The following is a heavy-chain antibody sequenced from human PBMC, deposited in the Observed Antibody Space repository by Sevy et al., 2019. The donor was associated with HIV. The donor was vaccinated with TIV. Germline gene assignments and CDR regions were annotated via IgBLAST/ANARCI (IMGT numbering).Heavy chain of an antibody. V-gene: IGHV4-39*01. D-gene: IGHD2-2*01. CDR1: GGSVSNSRHY. CDR3: ARPRGPSVPDAHDS. CDR2: IYYTGDT. J-gene: IGHJ5*01. Sequence: SETLSLSCSVSGGSVSNSRHYWAWIRQPPGKALEWIGNIYYTGDTHYNPSLKSRVTISVDTSKDQFSLKLTSVTASDTAFDYCARPRGPSVPDAHDSWGQGTLVTVSS.